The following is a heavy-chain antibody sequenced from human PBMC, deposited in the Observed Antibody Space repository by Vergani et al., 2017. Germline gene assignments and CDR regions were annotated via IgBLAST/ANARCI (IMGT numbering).Heavy chain of an antibody. D-gene: IGHD2-2*01. J-gene: IGHJ3*02. Sequence: QVQLVESGGGVVQPGRSLRLSCAASGFTFSNYGMHWVRQAPGKGLEWVAVISYDGSNKYYADSVKGRFTISRDNSKNRLSLQMNSLRAEDTAVYYCARDGAPGYCRSTSCYLAFSPKRPGGFDIWGQGTMVTVSS. CDR2: ISYDGSNK. V-gene: IGHV3-30*13. CDR3: ARDGAPGYCRSTSCYLAFSPKRPGGFDI. CDR1: GFTFSNYG.